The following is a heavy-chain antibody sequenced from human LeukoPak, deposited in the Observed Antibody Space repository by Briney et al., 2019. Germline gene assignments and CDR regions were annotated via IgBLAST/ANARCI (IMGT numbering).Heavy chain of an antibody. D-gene: IGHD6-19*01. J-gene: IGHJ4*02. CDR1: GYFIRSGFY. CDR2: FYHSGST. Sequence: PSETLSLTCTVSGYFIRSGFYWGWIRQPPGKGLEWIGSFYHSGSTYYNPSLESRVTISLDTSKNQLSLKLTSVTAADTAVYYCARWLVRLGTFDYWGQGTLVAVSS. CDR3: ARWLVRLGTFDY. V-gene: IGHV4-38-2*02.